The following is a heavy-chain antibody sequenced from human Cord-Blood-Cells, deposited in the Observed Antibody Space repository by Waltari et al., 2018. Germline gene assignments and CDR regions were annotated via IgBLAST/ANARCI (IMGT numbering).Heavy chain of an antibody. J-gene: IGHJ3*02. CDR3: ARDEGGEEAFDI. V-gene: IGHV1-69*06. CDR1: GGTFSSYA. D-gene: IGHD3-16*01. CDR2: ISPIFGTA. Sequence: QVQLVQSGAEVKKPGSSVKVSCKASGGTFSSYAISWVRQAPGQGLEWMGGISPIFGTANYEQKCQGRVTSTADKSTSTAYMELSSLRSEDTAVYYCARDEGGEEAFDIWGQGTMVTVSS.